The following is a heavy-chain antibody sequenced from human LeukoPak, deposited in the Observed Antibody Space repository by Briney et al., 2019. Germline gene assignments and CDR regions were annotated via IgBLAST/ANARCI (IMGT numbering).Heavy chain of an antibody. CDR2: MNPNSGNT. CDR3: ARRIAAGGTYYYYYYMDV. Sequence: GPVKVSCKASGYTFTSYDINWVRQATGQGLEWMGWMNPNSGNTGYAQKFQGRVTVTRNTSISTAYMELSSLRSEDTAVYYCARRIAAGGTYYYYYYMDVWGKGTTVTISS. J-gene: IGHJ6*03. V-gene: IGHV1-8*01. CDR1: GYTFTSYD. D-gene: IGHD6-13*01.